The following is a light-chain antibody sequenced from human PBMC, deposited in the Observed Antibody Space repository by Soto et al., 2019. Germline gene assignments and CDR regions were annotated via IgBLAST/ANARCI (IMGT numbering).Light chain of an antibody. CDR2: EVS. J-gene: IGLJ2*01. Sequence: QSALTQPASVSGSPGQSITISYTGTSSDVGGYNYVSWYQQHPGKAPKLMIYEVSNRPSGVSNRFSGSKSGNTASLTISGLQAADEADYYCSSYTSSSTPVVFGGGTKLTVL. CDR3: SSYTSSSTPVV. CDR1: SSDVGGYNY. V-gene: IGLV2-14*01.